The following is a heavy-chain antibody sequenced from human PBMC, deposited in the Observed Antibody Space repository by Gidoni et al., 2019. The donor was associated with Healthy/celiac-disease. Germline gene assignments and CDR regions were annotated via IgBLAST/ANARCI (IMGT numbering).Heavy chain of an antibody. V-gene: IGHV3-21*01. CDR2: ISSSSSYI. D-gene: IGHD5-12*01. CDR3: ARDRFNVDIVATDY. J-gene: IGHJ4*02. CDR1: GFTFRSYS. Sequence: EVQLVESGGGLVKPGGSPRLACAASGFTFRSYSMNWVRQAPGKGLEWVSSISSSSSYIYYADSVKGRFTISRDNAKNSLYLQMNSLRAEDTAVYYCARDRFNVDIVATDYWGQGTLVTVSS.